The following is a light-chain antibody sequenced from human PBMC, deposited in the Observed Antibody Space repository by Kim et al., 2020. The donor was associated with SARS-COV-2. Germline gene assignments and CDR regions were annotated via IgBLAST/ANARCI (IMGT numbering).Light chain of an antibody. CDR3: NSRCSNDNVL. CDR1: RMRSSS. V-gene: IGLV3-19*01. CDR2: GKN. J-gene: IGLJ2*01. Sequence: SSELTQDPILAGKSTRMNTSQITRDRMRSSSGTWYQQKPGQAPIVVIYGKNNRPSGIPDRFSGSSSGDTASLTITCTQAGDEADYYCNSRCSNDNVLFGG.